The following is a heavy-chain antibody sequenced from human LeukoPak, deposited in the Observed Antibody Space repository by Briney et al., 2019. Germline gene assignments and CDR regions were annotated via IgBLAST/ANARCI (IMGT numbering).Heavy chain of an antibody. J-gene: IGHJ4*02. CDR2: INPSGGST. CDR1: GYTFTSYY. Sequence: ASVKVSCKASGYTFTSYYMHWVRQAPGQGLEWMGIINPSGGSTSYAQKFQGRVTMTRDTSTSTVYMELSSLRSEETAVYYCAREVSGYYDSSGYPCLAYWGQGTLVTVSS. CDR3: AREVSGYYDSSGYPCLAY. D-gene: IGHD3-22*01. V-gene: IGHV1-46*03.